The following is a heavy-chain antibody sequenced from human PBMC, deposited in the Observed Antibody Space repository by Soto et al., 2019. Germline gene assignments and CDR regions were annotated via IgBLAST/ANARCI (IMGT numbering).Heavy chain of an antibody. CDR3: ARDVRYVRTLDH. CDR1: GFTISSVS. CDR2: ISKNENNR. V-gene: IGHV3-30-3*01. Sequence: ESGGAVVQPGRCLRLSCVVSGFTISSVSIHWVRQAPGKGLEWVSVISKNENNRYYAESVKGRFSVSRDNSNNTAYLQMDSLRREYTAVYCCARDVRYVRTLDHLGQGTLVSVSS. D-gene: IGHD3-16*01. J-gene: IGHJ4*01.